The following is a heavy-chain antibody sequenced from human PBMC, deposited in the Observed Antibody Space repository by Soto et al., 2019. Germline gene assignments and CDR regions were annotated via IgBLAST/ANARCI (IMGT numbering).Heavy chain of an antibody. J-gene: IGHJ5*02. CDR3: ARGGGTILAPLP. Sequence: ASVKVSCKASGYTFTGYFMHWVRQAPGQGLEWMGYINPNSGVTKYAQKFQGRVILTRDTSINTAYMEMTMLTSDDTAVYYCARGGGTILAPLPWGQGTLVTVSS. D-gene: IGHD3-3*01. CDR2: INPNSGVT. CDR1: GYTFTGYF. V-gene: IGHV1-2*02.